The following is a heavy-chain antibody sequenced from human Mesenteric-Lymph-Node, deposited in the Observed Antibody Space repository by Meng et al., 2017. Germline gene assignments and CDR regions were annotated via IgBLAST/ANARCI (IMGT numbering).Heavy chain of an antibody. Sequence: GSLRLSCAVYGGSFSGYYWSWIRQPPGKGLEWIGEINHSGSTNYNPSLKSRVTISVDTSKNQFSLKLSSVTAADTAVYYCARSRGTMVRGASPFDPWGQGTLVTVSS. D-gene: IGHD3-10*01. J-gene: IGHJ5*02. CDR3: ARSRGTMVRGASPFDP. CDR1: GGSFSGYY. CDR2: INHSGST. V-gene: IGHV4-34*01.